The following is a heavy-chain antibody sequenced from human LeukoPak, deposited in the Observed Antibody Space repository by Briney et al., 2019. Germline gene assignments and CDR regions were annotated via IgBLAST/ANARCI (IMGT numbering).Heavy chain of an antibody. J-gene: IGHJ4*02. D-gene: IGHD3-22*01. Sequence: ASVKVSCKASGYTFTSYAMHWVRQAPGQRLEWMGWINAGNGNTKYSQKFQGRVTITRDTSTSTAYMELRSLRSDDTAVYYCARGNYYDNSGYSYWGQGTLVTVSS. V-gene: IGHV1-3*01. CDR3: ARGNYYDNSGYSY. CDR1: GYTFTSYA. CDR2: INAGNGNT.